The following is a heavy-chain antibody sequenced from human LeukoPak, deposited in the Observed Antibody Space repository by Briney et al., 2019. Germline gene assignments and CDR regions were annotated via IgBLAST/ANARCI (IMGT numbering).Heavy chain of an antibody. CDR1: GYTFTDYY. V-gene: IGHV1-2*02. CDR3: ARSIFGVVITN. J-gene: IGHJ4*02. CDR2: INPNSGGT. D-gene: IGHD3-3*01. Sequence: ASVKVSCXASGYTFTDYYMHWVRQAPGQGLEWMGWINPNSGGTNYAQKFQGRVTMTRDTSISTAYMELSRLRSDDTAVYYCARSIFGVVITNWGQGTLVTVSS.